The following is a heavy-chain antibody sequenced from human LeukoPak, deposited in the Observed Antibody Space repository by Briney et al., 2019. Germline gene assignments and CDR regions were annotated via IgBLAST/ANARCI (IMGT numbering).Heavy chain of an antibody. J-gene: IGHJ4*02. Sequence: GESLKISCKGSGYSLTSYWIGWVRQMPGKGLEWMGIIYPGDSDTRYSPSFQGQVTISADKSISTAYLQWSSLKASDTAMYYCARPRGGGRYLQVGYYFDYWGQGTLVTVSS. D-gene: IGHD2-8*02. CDR1: GYSLTSYW. CDR2: IYPGDSDT. V-gene: IGHV5-51*01. CDR3: ARPRGGGRYLQVGYYFDY.